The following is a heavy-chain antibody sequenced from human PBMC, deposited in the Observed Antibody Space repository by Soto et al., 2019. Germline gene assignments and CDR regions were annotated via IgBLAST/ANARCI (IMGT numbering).Heavy chain of an antibody. V-gene: IGHV1-24*01. J-gene: IGHJ4*02. CDR1: ENTLTELT. Sequence: AXVKVYCKGPENTLTELTIDWLGHAPGKGLEWMGRSAPEEGEPIYPQKFQGRVSMTEDPSTDTAYMELTSLRSEDTAVYFCAADRKIVGTIGAFDFWGQGTLVTVSS. D-gene: IGHD1-26*01. CDR3: AADRKIVGTIGAFDF. CDR2: SAPEEGEP.